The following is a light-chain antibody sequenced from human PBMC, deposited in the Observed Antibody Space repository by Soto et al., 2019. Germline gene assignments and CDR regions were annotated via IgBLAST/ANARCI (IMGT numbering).Light chain of an antibody. V-gene: IGLV2-23*01. CDR1: SSDVGSYNL. Sequence: QSALTQPASVSGSSGQSITISCTGTSSDVGSYNLVSWYQQHPGKAPKLMIYEGSKRPSGVSNRFSGSKSGNTASLTISGLQAEDEADYYCCSYAGSSTYVVFCGGTKLTVL. CDR2: EGS. CDR3: CSYAGSSTYVV. J-gene: IGLJ2*01.